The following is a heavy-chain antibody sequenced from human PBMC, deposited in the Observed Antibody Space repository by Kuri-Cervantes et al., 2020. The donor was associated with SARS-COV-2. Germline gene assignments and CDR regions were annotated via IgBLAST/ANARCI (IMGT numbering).Heavy chain of an antibody. CDR3: ARPDWSGPAYYFDY. Sequence: SETLSLTCTVSGGSISSGSYYWSWIRQPAGKGLEWIGHIYTSGSTNYNPSLKSRVTISVDTSKNQFSLKLSSVTAADTAVYYCARPDWSGPAYYFDYWGQGTLVTVSS. CDR1: GGSISSGSYY. CDR2: IYTSGST. D-gene: IGHD3-3*01. J-gene: IGHJ4*02. V-gene: IGHV4-61*09.